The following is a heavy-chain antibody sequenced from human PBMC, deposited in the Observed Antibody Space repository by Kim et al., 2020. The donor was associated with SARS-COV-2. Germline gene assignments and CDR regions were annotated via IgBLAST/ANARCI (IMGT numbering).Heavy chain of an antibody. CDR1: GFTVSSNY. V-gene: IGHV3-53*04. Sequence: GGSLRLSCAASGFTVSSNYMSWVRQAPGKGLEWVSVIYSGGSTYYADSVKGRFTISRHNSKNTLYLQMNSLRAEDTAVYYCARVKGVRWLQAKIRTPTNWFDPWGQGTLVTVSS. CDR2: IYSGGST. CDR3: ARVKGVRWLQAKIRTPTNWFDP. D-gene: IGHD5-12*01. J-gene: IGHJ5*02.